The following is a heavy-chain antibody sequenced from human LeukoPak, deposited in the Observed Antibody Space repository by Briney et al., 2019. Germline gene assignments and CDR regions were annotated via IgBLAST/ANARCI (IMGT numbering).Heavy chain of an antibody. CDR2: ISYDGSNK. Sequence: GGSLRLSCAASGFTFSSYAMHWVRQAPGKGLEWVAVISYDGSNKYYADSVKGRFTISRDNSKNTLYLQMNSLRAEDTAVYYCARGNNDYCNPGSYYYYGMDVWGQGTTVTVSS. D-gene: IGHD4-11*01. V-gene: IGHV3-30-3*01. J-gene: IGHJ6*02. CDR3: ARGNNDYCNPGSYYYYGMDV. CDR1: GFTFSSYA.